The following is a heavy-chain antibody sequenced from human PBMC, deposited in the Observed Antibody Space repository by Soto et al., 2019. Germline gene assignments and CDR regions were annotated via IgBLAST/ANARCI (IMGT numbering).Heavy chain of an antibody. D-gene: IGHD5-18*01. CDR3: ARSRWSYTAMVSFFDS. CDR2: ISPIFGPA. Sequence: QVQLVQSGAEVKKPGSSVKVSCKSSGGTFSSYAISCVRLAPGQGLAWMGGISPIFGPANYAQKFQGRFTMTADESTSAAYMELSRLRSEDTAGYYCARSRWSYTAMVSFFDSWGQGTMVTVSS. V-gene: IGHV1-69*01. J-gene: IGHJ4*02. CDR1: GGTFSSYA.